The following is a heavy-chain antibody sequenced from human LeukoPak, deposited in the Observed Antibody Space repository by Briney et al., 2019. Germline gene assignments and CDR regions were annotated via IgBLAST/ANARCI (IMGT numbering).Heavy chain of an antibody. CDR1: GFTFSSYS. J-gene: IGHJ4*02. Sequence: GGSLRLSCAASGFTFSSYSMNCVRQAPGKGLEWVSSISSSSSYIYYADSVKGRFTISRDNAKNSLYLQTNSLRAEDTAVYYCARVRVRGVIGDWGQGTLVTVSS. CDR3: ARVRVRGVIGD. V-gene: IGHV3-21*01. D-gene: IGHD3-10*01. CDR2: ISSSSSYI.